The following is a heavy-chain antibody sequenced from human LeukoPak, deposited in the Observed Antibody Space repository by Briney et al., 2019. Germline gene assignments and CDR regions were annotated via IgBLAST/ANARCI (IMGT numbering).Heavy chain of an antibody. V-gene: IGHV3-30*04. CDR1: GFTFSSYA. Sequence: GGSLRLSCAASGFTFSSYAMHWVRQAPGKGLEWVAVISYDGSNKYYADSVKGRFTISRDSSKNTLYLQMNSLRAEDTAVYYCARDASYGSGSFVTYWGQGTLVTVSS. CDR3: ARDASYGSGSFVTY. CDR2: ISYDGSNK. D-gene: IGHD3-10*01. J-gene: IGHJ4*02.